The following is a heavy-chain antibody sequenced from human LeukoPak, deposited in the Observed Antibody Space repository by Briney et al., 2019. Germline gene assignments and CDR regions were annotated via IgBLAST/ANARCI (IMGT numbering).Heavy chain of an antibody. D-gene: IGHD1-26*01. V-gene: IGHV5-51*01. CDR2: IYPGDSDV. J-gene: IGHJ4*02. CDR3: ARRIASGTYYFDY. CDR1: GYSFTSYW. Sequence: GESLKISCKGSGYSFTSYWIGWVRQTPGKGLEWMGIIYPGDSDVRYSPSFQGQVTISADKSISTAYLQWSSLKASDTAMYYCARRIASGTYYFDYWGQGTLVTVSS.